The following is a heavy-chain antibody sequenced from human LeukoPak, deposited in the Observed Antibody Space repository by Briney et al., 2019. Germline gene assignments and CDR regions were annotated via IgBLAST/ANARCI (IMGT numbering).Heavy chain of an antibody. CDR1: GYTFSDFS. CDR3: VRLRRNSDRSGYYYYYDY. D-gene: IGHD3-22*01. Sequence: GGSLTLSRAASGYTFSDFSVNWVRQAPGEGLEWGSSISVRSNYRYYADSVRGRFTISRDDARDSLFLQMNSLRAEDTAVYFCVRLRRNSDRSGYYYYYDYWGQGTLVTVSS. J-gene: IGHJ4*02. V-gene: IGHV3-21*01. CDR2: ISVRSNYR.